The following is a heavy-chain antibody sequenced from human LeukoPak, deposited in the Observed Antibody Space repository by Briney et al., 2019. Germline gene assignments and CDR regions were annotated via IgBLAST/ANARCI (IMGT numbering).Heavy chain of an antibody. V-gene: IGHV3-48*03. J-gene: IGHJ6*04. D-gene: IGHD3-10*02. CDR2: ISSSGSTI. CDR3: AELGITMIGGV. CDR1: GFTFSSYE. Sequence: GGSLRLSCAASGFTFSSYEMNWVRRAPGKGLEWVSYISSSGSTIYYADSVKGRFTISRDNAKNSLYLQMNSLRAEDTAVYHCAELGITMIGGVWGKGTTVTISS.